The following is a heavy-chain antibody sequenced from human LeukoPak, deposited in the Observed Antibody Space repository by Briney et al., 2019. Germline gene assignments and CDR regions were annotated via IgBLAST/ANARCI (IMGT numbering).Heavy chain of an antibody. D-gene: IGHD2-2*01. V-gene: IGHV1-18*04. CDR1: GYTFTNYY. CDR3: ARSPGFVVVPAAMGYYYYYMDV. CDR2: NSAYSGNT. Sequence: ASVKVSCKASGYTFTNYYIHWVRQAPGQGLEWMGWNSAYSGNTNYAQKLQGRVTMTTDTSTSTAYMELRSLRSDDTAVYYCARSPGFVVVPAAMGYYYYYMDVWGKGTTVTVSS. J-gene: IGHJ6*03.